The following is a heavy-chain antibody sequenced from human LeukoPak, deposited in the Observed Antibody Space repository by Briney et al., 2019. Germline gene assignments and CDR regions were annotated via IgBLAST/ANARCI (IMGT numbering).Heavy chain of an antibody. CDR3: ARQDSGWYFVDWFDP. Sequence: PSETLSLTCTVSGGSISSSSYYWGWIRQPPGQGLEWIGSIYYSGSTYYNPSLKSRVTISVDTSKNQFSLKLNSVTAADTAVYYCARQDSGWYFVDWFDPWGQGTLVTVSS. D-gene: IGHD6-19*01. CDR2: IYYSGST. V-gene: IGHV4-39*07. J-gene: IGHJ5*02. CDR1: GGSISSSSYY.